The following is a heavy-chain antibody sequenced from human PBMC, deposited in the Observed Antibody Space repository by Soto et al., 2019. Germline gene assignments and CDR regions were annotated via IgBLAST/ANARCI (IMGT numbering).Heavy chain of an antibody. CDR3: TGSVRIAARPTNYYFDY. CDR2: IRSKAYGETT. V-gene: IGHV3-49*03. D-gene: IGHD6-6*01. J-gene: IGHJ4*02. CDR1: GLTLGDYA. Sequence: RLSCTASGLTLGDYAMSWFRQAPGKGLEWVGFIRSKAYGETTEYAASVKGRFTISRDDSKSIAYLQMNSLKTEDTAVYYCTGSVRIAARPTNYYFDYWGQGTLVTVSS.